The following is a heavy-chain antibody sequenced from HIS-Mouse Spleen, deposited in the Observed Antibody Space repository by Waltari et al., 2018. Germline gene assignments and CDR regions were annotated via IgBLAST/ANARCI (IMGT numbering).Heavy chain of an antibody. CDR1: GGSFSGYY. V-gene: IGHV4-34*01. D-gene: IGHD1-26*01. CDR2: INHSGSP. J-gene: IGHJ3*02. Sequence: QVQLQQWGAGLLKPSETLSLTCAVYGGSFSGYYWSWIRQPPGKGLEWIGEINHSGSPNYNPSLKSQVTISVDTSKNQFSLKLSSVTAADTAVYYCARGLYFTDVVENEWELTTWDDDAFDIWGQGTMVTVSS. CDR3: ARGLYFTDVVENEWELTTWDDDAFDI.